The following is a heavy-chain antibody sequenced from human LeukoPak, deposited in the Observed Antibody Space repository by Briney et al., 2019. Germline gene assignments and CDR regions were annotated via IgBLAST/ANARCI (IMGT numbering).Heavy chain of an antibody. Sequence: GGSLRLSCAASGFTFSSYSMNWVRQAPGKGLEWVSGISGSGHSTYYADSVKGRFTISRDNSKNTLYLQMNSLRAGDTAVYYCAKAIRNLGWYFDLWGRGTLVTVSS. CDR1: GFTFSSYS. CDR3: AKAIRNLGWYFDL. CDR2: ISGSGHST. V-gene: IGHV3-23*01. D-gene: IGHD3-3*01. J-gene: IGHJ2*01.